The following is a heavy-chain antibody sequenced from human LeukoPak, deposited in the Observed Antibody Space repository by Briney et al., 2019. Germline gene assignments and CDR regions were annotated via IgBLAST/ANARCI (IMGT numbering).Heavy chain of an antibody. CDR1: GGSVSSGISY. D-gene: IGHD3-9*01. Sequence: SETLSLTCSVSGGSVSSGISYWSWIRQSPGKGLEWIGYIHYTGSTNYNPSLKSRVTMLIDTSKNQFSLKLSSVTAADTAVYYCARGRYSAGDNWFDPWGQGTLVTVSS. CDR2: IHYTGST. V-gene: IGHV4-61*01. CDR3: ARGRYSAGDNWFDP. J-gene: IGHJ5*02.